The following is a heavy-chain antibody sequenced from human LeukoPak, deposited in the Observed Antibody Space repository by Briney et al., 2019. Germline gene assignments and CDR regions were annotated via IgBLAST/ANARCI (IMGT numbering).Heavy chain of an antibody. Sequence: PSETLSLTCAVYGGSFSGYYWSWIRQPPGKGLEWIGEINHSGSTNYNPSLKSRVTISVDTSKNQFSLKLSSVTAADTAVYYCARGGDSSGRYHWGQGTLVTVSS. J-gene: IGHJ5*02. CDR2: INHSGST. CDR1: GGSFSGYY. V-gene: IGHV4-34*01. CDR3: ARGGDSSGRYH. D-gene: IGHD6-19*01.